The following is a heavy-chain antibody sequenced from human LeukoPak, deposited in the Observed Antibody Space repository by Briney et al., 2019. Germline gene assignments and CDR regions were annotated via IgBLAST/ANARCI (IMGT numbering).Heavy chain of an antibody. V-gene: IGHV1-18*04. CDR2: ISAYNGNT. J-gene: IGHJ4*02. Sequence: GASVKVSCKASGYTFTAYYVHWVRQAPGQGLEWMGWISAYNGNTNYAQKLQGRVTMTTDTSTSTAYMELRSLRSDDTAVYYCARDLCWSGSTSCYAFYFDYWGQGTLVTVSS. D-gene: IGHD2-2*01. CDR3: ARDLCWSGSTSCYAFYFDY. CDR1: GYTFTAYY.